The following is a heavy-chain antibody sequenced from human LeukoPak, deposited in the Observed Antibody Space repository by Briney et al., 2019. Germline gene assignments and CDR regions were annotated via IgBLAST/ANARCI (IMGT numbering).Heavy chain of an antibody. CDR3: ARLDDSSGYYSHFDY. J-gene: IGHJ4*02. CDR2: IYPGDSDT. D-gene: IGHD3-22*01. V-gene: IGHV5-51*01. Sequence: GESLKISCKGSGYNFTNYWIGWVCQMPGKGLEWMGIIYPGDSDTRYSPSFQGQVTISADKSITTAFLQWSSLKASDTATYYCARLDDSSGYYSHFDYWAREPWSPSP. CDR1: GYNFTNYW.